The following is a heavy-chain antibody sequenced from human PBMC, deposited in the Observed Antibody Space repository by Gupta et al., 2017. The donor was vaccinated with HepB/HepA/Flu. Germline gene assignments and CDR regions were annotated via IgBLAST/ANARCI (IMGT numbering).Heavy chain of an antibody. J-gene: IGHJ4*02. V-gene: IGHV3-48*03. CDR3: ARDSSGWYNRLDY. CDR2: ISSSGSTI. D-gene: IGHD6-19*01. Sequence: EVQLVESGGGLVQPGGSLRLSCAASGFTFSSYEMNWFRQAPGKGLEWVSYISSSGSTIYYADSVKGRFTISRDNAKNSLYLQMNSLRAEDTAVYYCARDSSGWYNRLDYWGQGTLVTVSS. CDR1: GFTFSSYE.